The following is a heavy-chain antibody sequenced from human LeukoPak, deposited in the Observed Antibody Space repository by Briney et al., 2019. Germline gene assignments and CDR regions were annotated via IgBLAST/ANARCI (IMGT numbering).Heavy chain of an antibody. Sequence: PGGSLRLSCAASGFTFSSYDMRWVRQAPGKGLEWVSAISGSGGDTYYADSVKGRFTISRDNAKNSLSLQMNSLRAEDTAVYYCARGPYTDYWGQGTLVTVSS. V-gene: IGHV3-21*01. CDR2: ISGSGGDT. D-gene: IGHD4-11*01. J-gene: IGHJ4*02. CDR3: ARGPYTDY. CDR1: GFTFSSYD.